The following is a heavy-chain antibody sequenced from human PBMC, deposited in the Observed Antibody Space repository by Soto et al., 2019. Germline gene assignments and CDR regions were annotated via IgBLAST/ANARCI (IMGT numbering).Heavy chain of an antibody. CDR2: ISGSGGST. Sequence: SGGSLRLSCAASGFTFSSYAMSWVRQAPGKGLEWVSAISGSGGSTYYADSVKGRFTISRDNSKNTLYLQMNSLRAEDTAVYYCAKVLAGTLWIDAFDIWGQGTMVTVSS. V-gene: IGHV3-23*01. D-gene: IGHD6-13*01. CDR3: AKVLAGTLWIDAFDI. CDR1: GFTFSSYA. J-gene: IGHJ3*02.